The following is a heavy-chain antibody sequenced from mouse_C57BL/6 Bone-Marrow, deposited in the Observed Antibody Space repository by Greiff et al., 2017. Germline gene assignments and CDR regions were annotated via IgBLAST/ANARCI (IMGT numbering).Heavy chain of an antibody. V-gene: IGHV1-64*01. CDR1: GYTFTSYW. Sequence: QVQLQQPGAELVKPGASVKLSCKASGYTFTSYWMHWVKQRPGQGLEWIGMIHPNSGSTNYNEKFKSKATLTVDKSSSTAYMQLSSLTSEDSAVYYCARGGWLLAWFAYWGQVTLVTVSA. CDR2: IHPNSGST. D-gene: IGHD2-3*01. J-gene: IGHJ3*01. CDR3: ARGGWLLAWFAY.